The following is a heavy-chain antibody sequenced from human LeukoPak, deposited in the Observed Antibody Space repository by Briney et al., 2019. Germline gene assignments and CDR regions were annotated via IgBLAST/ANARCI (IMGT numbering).Heavy chain of an antibody. J-gene: IGHJ5*02. V-gene: IGHV3-30*02. CDR3: AKSSGSSWYGDWFDP. CDR1: GFIFSTYA. CDR2: IRYDGSNN. Sequence: GGSLRLPCAASGFIFSTYAMHWVRQAPDKGLEWVAFIRYDGSNNYYADSVKGRFTISRDNSENTLYLQMNSLKAEDTAVYYCAKSSGSSWYGDWFDPWGLGALVTVSS. D-gene: IGHD6-13*01.